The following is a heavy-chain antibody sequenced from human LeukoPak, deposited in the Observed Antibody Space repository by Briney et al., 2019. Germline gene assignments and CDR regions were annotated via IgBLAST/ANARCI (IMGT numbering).Heavy chain of an antibody. CDR3: ARGVGVRYSYGPNYFDY. CDR1: GGSFSGYY. D-gene: IGHD5-18*01. Sequence: SETRSLTCAVYGGSFSGYYWSWIRQPPGKGLEWIGEINHSGSTNYNPSLKSRVTISVDTSKNQFSLKLSSVTAADTAVYYCARGVGVRYSYGPNYFDYWGQGTLVTVSS. J-gene: IGHJ4*02. V-gene: IGHV4-34*01. CDR2: INHSGST.